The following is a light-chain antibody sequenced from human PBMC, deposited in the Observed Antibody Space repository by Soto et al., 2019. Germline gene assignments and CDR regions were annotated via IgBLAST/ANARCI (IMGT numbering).Light chain of an antibody. CDR1: QDISKD. CDR2: AAS. J-gene: IGKJ1*01. Sequence: IQMTQSPSSLSASVGGRVTITCRASQDISKDLGWYQQIPGKAPKLLIYAASSLHSGVPSRFSGSGSGTDFTLTISSLQPEDFATYYCLQDYNSPQTFGQGTKVDIK. CDR3: LQDYNSPQT. V-gene: IGKV1-6*01.